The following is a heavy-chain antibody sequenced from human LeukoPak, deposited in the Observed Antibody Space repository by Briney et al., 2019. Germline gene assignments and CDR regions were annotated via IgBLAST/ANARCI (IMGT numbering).Heavy chain of an antibody. J-gene: IGHJ6*03. V-gene: IGHV5-51*01. D-gene: IGHD1-26*01. CDR3: ARHLLNYYYMDV. Sequence: GESLMISCKGSGYSFTNYWIGWVRQMPGKGLEWMGIIYPGDSDTTYSPSFEGQVTISADKSINTAYLQWSSLKASDTAIYYCARHLLNYYYMDVWGKGTTVTVSS. CDR1: GYSFTNYW. CDR2: IYPGDSDT.